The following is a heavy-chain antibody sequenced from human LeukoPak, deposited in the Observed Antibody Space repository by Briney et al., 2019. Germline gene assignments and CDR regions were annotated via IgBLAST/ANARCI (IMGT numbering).Heavy chain of an antibody. CDR1: GFTFSSLS. CDR2: ISSSSSYI. V-gene: IGHV3-21*01. CDR3: ARAPNWNDVFDY. J-gene: IGHJ4*02. Sequence: GSLRLPFAAPGFTFSSLSMNWVPQAPGRGLEWVSSISSSSSYIYYADSVKGRFTISRDNAKNSLYLQMNSLRAEDTAVYYCARAPNWNDVFDYWGQGTLVTVSS. D-gene: IGHD1-1*01.